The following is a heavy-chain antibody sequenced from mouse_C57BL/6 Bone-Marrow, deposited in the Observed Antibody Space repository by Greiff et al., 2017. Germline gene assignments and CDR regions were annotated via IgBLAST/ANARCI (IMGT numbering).Heavy chain of an antibody. J-gene: IGHJ2*01. CDR2: FDPGDGDP. D-gene: IGHD1-1*01. CDR3: AREDSVVGGY. CDR1: GYAFSSSW. Sequence: QVQLQQSGPELVKPGASVKISCTASGYAFSSSWMNWVKQRPGKGLEWIGRFDPGDGDPNYNPKFKGKATLTADKSSSTAYMQLSSLRSEDSAVYFCAREDSVVGGYWGQGTTLTVSA. V-gene: IGHV1-82*01.